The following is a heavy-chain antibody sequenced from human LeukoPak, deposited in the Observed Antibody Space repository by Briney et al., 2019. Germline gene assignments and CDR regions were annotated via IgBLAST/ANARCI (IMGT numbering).Heavy chain of an antibody. V-gene: IGHV3-30*03. J-gene: IGHJ4*02. CDR3: ALDCCTGSRFDH. Sequence: GRSLRLSCAASGFTFSSYGMHWVRQAPGKGLEWVAVISYDGSNKYYADSVKGRFTISRDNSKNILYLQMNSLRVEDTALYYCALDCCTGSRFDHWGQGTLVTVPS. CDR1: GFTFSSYG. CDR2: ISYDGSNK. D-gene: IGHD2-8*02.